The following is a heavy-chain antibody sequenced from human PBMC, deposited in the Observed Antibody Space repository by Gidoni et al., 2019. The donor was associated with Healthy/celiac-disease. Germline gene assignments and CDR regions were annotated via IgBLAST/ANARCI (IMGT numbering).Heavy chain of an antibody. J-gene: IGHJ4*02. CDR3: AKLLWLETYYFDY. Sequence: EVQLLESGGGLVQPGGSLRLSCAASGFTCSSYAMSWVRQAPGKGLEWVSAISGSGGSTYYADSVKGRFTISRDNSKNTLYLQMNSLRAEDTAVYYCAKLLWLETYYFDYWGQGTLVTVSS. CDR1: GFTCSSYA. V-gene: IGHV3-23*01. CDR2: ISGSGGST. D-gene: IGHD2-21*01.